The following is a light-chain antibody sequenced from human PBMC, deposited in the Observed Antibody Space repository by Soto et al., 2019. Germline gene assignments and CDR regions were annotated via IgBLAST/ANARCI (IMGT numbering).Light chain of an antibody. CDR1: SSEVGGYDY. Sequence: QSVLTQPASVSGSPGQSITISCTGTSSEVGGYDYVSCYQQHPGKAPQLMIYDVNNRPSGVSNRFSGSKSGNAASLTISGLHAEDEADYYCSSYTRSSTLVFGTGTKVIVL. CDR2: DVN. CDR3: SSYTRSSTLV. V-gene: IGLV2-14*01. J-gene: IGLJ1*01.